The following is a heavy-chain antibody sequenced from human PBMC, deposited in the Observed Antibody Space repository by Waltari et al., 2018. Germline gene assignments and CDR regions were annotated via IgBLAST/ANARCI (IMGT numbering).Heavy chain of an antibody. D-gene: IGHD6-25*01. V-gene: IGHV3-21*01. CDR3: ARAAIAALALDY. J-gene: IGHJ4*02. CDR1: GFTFSSYR. CDR2: ISSSSSYI. Sequence: EVQLVESGGGLVKPGGSMRLSCAASGFTFSSYRMNWVRQAPGKGLEWVSSISSSSSYIYYADSVKGRFTISRDNAKNSLYLQMNSLRAEDTAVYYCARAAIAALALDYWGQGTLVTVSS.